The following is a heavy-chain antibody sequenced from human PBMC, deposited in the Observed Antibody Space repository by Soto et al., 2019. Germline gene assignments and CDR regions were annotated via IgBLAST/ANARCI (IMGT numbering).Heavy chain of an antibody. D-gene: IGHD6-6*01. Sequence: QLQLQESGPGLVKPSETLSLTCTVSGGSISSSSYYWGWIRQPPGKGLEWIGSIYYSGSTYYNPCLKSRVTISVDTSKNQFSLKLSSVTAADTAVYYCARLSSSPGGFDYWGQGTLVTVSS. CDR1: GGSISSSSYY. V-gene: IGHV4-39*01. CDR2: IYYSGST. J-gene: IGHJ4*02. CDR3: ARLSSSPGGFDY.